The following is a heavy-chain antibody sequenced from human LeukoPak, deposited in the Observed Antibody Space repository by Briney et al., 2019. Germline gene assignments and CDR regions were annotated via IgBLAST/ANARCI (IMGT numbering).Heavy chain of an antibody. V-gene: IGHV4-38-2*01. CDR3: ARHVTSIAAAGTVDY. CDR2: IYHSGST. Sequence: SETLSLTCAVSGYSISSGYYWGWIRQPPGKGLEWIGSIYHSGSTYYNPSLKSRVTISVDTSKNRFSLKLSSVTAADTAVYYRARHVTSIAAAGTVDYWGQGTLVTVSS. D-gene: IGHD6-13*01. CDR1: GYSISSGYY. J-gene: IGHJ4*02.